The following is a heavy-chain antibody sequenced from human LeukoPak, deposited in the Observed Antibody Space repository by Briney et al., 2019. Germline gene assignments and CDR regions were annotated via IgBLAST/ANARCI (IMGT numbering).Heavy chain of an antibody. CDR1: GDSLGSGMYY. CDR2: ICHSESI. D-gene: IGHD4-17*01. CDR3: ARLCQVTTCAKFKH. Sequence: SETLSLTCTVSGDSLGSGMYYWGWIRQAPGKGLTWIGSICHSESIFYNASFESRVAMSVAPSNNQFSLRLTSVTAADTAVYYRARLCQVTTCAKFKHWGQGILVTVSS. V-gene: IGHV4-39*01. J-gene: IGHJ4*02.